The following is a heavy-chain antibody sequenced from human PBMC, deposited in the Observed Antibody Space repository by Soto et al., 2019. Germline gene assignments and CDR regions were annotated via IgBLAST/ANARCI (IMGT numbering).Heavy chain of an antibody. V-gene: IGHV3-11*06. CDR2: ISSSSSYT. J-gene: IGHJ4*02. CDR1: GFIFSDYY. Sequence: RLSCAASGFIFSDYYMSWIRQAPEKGLEWVSYISSSSSYTNYADSVKGRFTISRDNAKNSLSLQMNSLRAEDTAVYYCARVTFGSFYQDSWGQGTLVTVSS. D-gene: IGHD3-16*01. CDR3: ARVTFGSFYQDS.